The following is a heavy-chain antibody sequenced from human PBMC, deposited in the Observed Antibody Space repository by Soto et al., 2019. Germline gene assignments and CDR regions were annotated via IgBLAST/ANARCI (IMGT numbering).Heavy chain of an antibody. J-gene: IGHJ6*02. CDR2: ISYDGSNK. CDR3: ARPKEYYYGMDV. Sequence: VGSLRLSCAASGFTFSSYAMHWVRQAPGKGLEWVAVISYDGSNKYYADSVKGRFTISRDNSKNTLYLQMNSLRAEDTAVYYCARPKEYYYGMDVWGQGTTVTVSS. CDR1: GFTFSSYA. V-gene: IGHV3-30-3*01.